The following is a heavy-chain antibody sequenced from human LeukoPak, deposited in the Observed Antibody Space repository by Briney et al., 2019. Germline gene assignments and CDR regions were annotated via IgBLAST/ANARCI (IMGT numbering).Heavy chain of an antibody. CDR1: GGSFSGYY. J-gene: IGHJ6*02. CDR3: AIGYCDFWSGYPSPLRSYYYYGGMDV. D-gene: IGHD3-3*01. Sequence: SETLSLTCAVYGGSFSGYYWSWIRQPPGKGLEWIGEINHSGSTNYNPSLKSRVTISVDTSKKQFSLELSSVTAADTAVYYCAIGYCDFWSGYPSPLRSYYYYGGMDVWGQGTTVTVSS. CDR2: INHSGST. V-gene: IGHV4-34*01.